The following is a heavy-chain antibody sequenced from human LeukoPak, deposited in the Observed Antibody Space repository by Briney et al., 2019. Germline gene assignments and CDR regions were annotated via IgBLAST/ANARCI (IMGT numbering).Heavy chain of an antibody. CDR1: GYTFTDYY. Sequence: ASVMVSCKASGYTFTDYYMHWVRQAPGKGLEWMGWINPNSGDTNYAQKFQGRVTMTRDTSISTAYMELSRLRSDDTAVYYCARDGGLDYWGQGTLVTVSS. CDR2: INPNSGDT. V-gene: IGHV1-2*02. CDR3: ARDGGLDY. J-gene: IGHJ4*02. D-gene: IGHD3-16*01.